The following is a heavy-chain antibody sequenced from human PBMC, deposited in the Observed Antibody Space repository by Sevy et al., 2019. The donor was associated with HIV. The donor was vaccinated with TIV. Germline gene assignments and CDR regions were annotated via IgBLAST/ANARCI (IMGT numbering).Heavy chain of an antibody. CDR2: IKAKIDCETT. D-gene: IGHD3-10*01. V-gene: IGHV3-15*07. CDR1: GFNMSSAS. J-gene: IGHJ4*02. CDR3: TTRPYGSIIDY. Sequence: GGSLRLSCRGSGFNMSSASMNWVRQAPGRGLEWVGRIKAKIDCETTDYGAPVKGRFIISRDDSRKTVYVQLNSVKSEDTAMYFCTTRPYGSIIDYWGQGTLVTVSS.